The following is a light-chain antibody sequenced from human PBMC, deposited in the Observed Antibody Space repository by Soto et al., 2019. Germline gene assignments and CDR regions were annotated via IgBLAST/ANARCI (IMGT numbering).Light chain of an antibody. J-gene: IGLJ2*01. Sequence: QSVLTQPPSVSAAPGQTVTISCSGSGSNIGSNSVSWYQHVPGTAPKLLLYDNNKRPSGIPDRFFGSKSGTSATLGITGLQNADEADYYCGTWERYLSVLVFGGGTKLTVL. CDR2: DNN. CDR1: GSNIGSNS. CDR3: GTWERYLSVLV. V-gene: IGLV1-51*01.